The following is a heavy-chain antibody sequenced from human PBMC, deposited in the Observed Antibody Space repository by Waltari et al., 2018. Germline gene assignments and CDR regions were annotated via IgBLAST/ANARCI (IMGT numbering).Heavy chain of an antibody. CDR2: INAVNGNT. CDR1: GYTFTSYA. D-gene: IGHD3-16*01. CDR3: ARVGGAAGLDI. Sequence: QVQLVQSGAEVKKPGASVKVSCKASGYTFTSYAMHWVRQAPGQRLEWMGWINAVNGNTNNSQKFQGRVTITRDTSASTAYMELSSLRSEDTAVYYCARVGGAAGLDIWGQGTMVTVSS. V-gene: IGHV1-3*01. J-gene: IGHJ3*02.